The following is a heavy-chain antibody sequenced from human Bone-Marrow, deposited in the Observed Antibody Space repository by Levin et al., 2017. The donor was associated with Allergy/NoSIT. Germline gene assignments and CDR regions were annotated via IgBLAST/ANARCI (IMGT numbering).Heavy chain of an antibody. Sequence: SETLSLTCAVSGGSFSDNYWAWIRQSPEKGLEWIGEISQTGSSTYNPPFKSRVTISIDKSKRQFNLRLSSVTAADTAVYYCARGILDFYDSSAMDVWGQGTTVIVSS. CDR1: GGSFSDNY. CDR2: ISQTGSS. D-gene: IGHD3-22*01. CDR3: ARGILDFYDSSAMDV. V-gene: IGHV4-34*01. J-gene: IGHJ6*02.